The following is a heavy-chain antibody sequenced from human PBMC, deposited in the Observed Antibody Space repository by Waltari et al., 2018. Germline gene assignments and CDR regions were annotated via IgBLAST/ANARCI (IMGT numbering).Heavy chain of an antibody. J-gene: IGHJ4*02. D-gene: IGHD6-19*01. CDR1: GGSFSGYY. Sequence: QVQLQQWGAGLLKPSETLSLTCAVYGGSFSGYYWSWIRQPPGKGLEWIGEINHRGSSNYTPSLKSRVTISVYTSKNQFARKLSSLTAAATAVDYCARGGPFRYNSRGWRARAGVGFDYWGQGTLVTVSS. CDR2: INHRGSS. V-gene: IGHV4-34*01. CDR3: ARGGPFRYNSRGWRARAGVGFDY.